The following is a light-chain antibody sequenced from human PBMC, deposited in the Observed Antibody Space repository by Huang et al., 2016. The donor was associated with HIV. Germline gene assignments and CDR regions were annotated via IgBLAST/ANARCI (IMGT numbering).Light chain of an antibody. J-gene: IGKJ1*01. Sequence: DIQMTQSASTLSASVGDRVTITCRASQSISSWLAWYQQKPGKAPNLLIYKASTLESGVPSRLSGSGSGTEFTLTISSLQPDDFATYYCHHYNSYSGAFGQGTKVEMK. CDR2: KAS. V-gene: IGKV1-5*03. CDR3: HHYNSYSGA. CDR1: QSISSW.